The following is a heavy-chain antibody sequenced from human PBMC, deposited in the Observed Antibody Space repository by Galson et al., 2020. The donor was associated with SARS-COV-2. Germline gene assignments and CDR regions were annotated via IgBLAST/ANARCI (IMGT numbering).Heavy chain of an antibody. V-gene: IGHV3-7*01. CDR2: IKQDGSEK. J-gene: IGHJ4*02. D-gene: IGHD1-1*01. CDR1: GFTFSSYW. Sequence: GESLKISCAASGFTFSSYWMSWVRQAPGKGLEWVANIKQDGSEKYYVDSVKGRFTISRDNAKNSLYLQMNSLRAEDTAVYYCVAGRGMEDYFWGQGTLVTVSS. CDR3: VAGRGMEDYF.